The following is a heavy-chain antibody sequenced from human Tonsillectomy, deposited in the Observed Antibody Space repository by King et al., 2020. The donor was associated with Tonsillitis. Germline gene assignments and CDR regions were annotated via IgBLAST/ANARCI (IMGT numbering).Heavy chain of an antibody. Sequence: QVQLVESGGGVVQPGRSLRLSCAASGFTFSSYAMHWVRQAPGKGLGWVAVISYDGSNKYYADSVKGRFTISRDNSKNTLYLQMNSLRAEDTAVYYCARGGAAVAGTGQFISWGQGTLVTVSS. CDR2: ISYDGSNK. CDR3: ARGGAAVAGTGQFIS. CDR1: GFTFSSYA. V-gene: IGHV3-30*04. D-gene: IGHD6-19*01. J-gene: IGHJ4*02.